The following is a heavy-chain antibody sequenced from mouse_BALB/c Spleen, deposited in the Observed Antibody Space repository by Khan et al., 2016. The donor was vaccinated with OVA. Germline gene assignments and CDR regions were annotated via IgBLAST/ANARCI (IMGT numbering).Heavy chain of an antibody. J-gene: IGHJ4*01. CDR2: VTYSGNT. CDR3: TGSYGSCSMDY. D-gene: IGHD1-1*01. CDR1: GDSITSGF. Sequence: EVQLQESGPSLVKPSQTLSITCSVTGDSITSGFWNWIRKFPGNKFEYMGYVTYSGNTDYNPSLKSRISITHNTSNSPYYLQFNSVSTEDTATYFCTGSYGSCSMDYWGQGTSVTVSS. V-gene: IGHV3-8*02.